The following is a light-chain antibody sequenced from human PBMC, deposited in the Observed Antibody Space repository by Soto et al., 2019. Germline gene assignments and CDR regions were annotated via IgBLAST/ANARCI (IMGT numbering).Light chain of an antibody. V-gene: IGLV2-11*01. J-gene: IGLJ1*01. CDR1: SSDVGGYNY. CDR2: DVT. Sequence: QSVLTQPRSVSGSPGQSLTISCTGTSSDVGGYNYVSWYQQHPGKVPKLMIYDVTKRPSGFPDRFSGSKSGNTASLTISGLQSEDEADYYCCSHAGSYTYVFGTGTKLTVL. CDR3: CSHAGSYTYV.